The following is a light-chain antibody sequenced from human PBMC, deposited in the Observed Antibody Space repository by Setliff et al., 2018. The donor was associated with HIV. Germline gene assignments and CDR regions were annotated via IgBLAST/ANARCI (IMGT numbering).Light chain of an antibody. Sequence: QSVLTQPASVSGSLGQSITVSCTGTSSDIGAFDFVSWYRQHPGKAPELMIYDVTNRPSGVSHRFSGSKSGNTASLTISGLQAEDEAGYYCASYANSDVFIFGSGTKVTVL. CDR3: ASYANSDVFI. V-gene: IGLV2-14*03. CDR1: SSDIGAFDF. CDR2: DVT. J-gene: IGLJ1*01.